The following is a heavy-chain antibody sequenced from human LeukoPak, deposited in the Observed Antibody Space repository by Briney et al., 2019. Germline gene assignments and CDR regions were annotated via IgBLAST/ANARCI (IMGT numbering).Heavy chain of an antibody. Sequence: GGSLRLSCAASGFTFSSYGMHWVRQAPGKGLEWVAVISYDGGNKYYADSVKGRFTISRNNSKNTLYLQMNSLRAEDTAVYYCAKDRHPRIAAAGTFFDYWGQGTLVTVSS. CDR2: ISYDGGNK. J-gene: IGHJ4*02. CDR1: GFTFSSYG. V-gene: IGHV3-30*18. D-gene: IGHD6-13*01. CDR3: AKDRHPRIAAAGTFFDY.